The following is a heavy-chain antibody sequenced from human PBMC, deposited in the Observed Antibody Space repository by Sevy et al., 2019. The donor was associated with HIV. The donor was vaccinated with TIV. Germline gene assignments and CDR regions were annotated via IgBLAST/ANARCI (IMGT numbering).Heavy chain of an antibody. Sequence: ASVKVSCKASGYTFTSYGISWVRQAPGQGLEWMGWISAYNGNTNYAQKLQGRVTMTTDTSTSTAYMELRSLRSDDTAVYYCARGSPYSSSSLFWFDPWGQGTLVTVSS. V-gene: IGHV1-18*01. CDR2: ISAYNGNT. J-gene: IGHJ5*02. CDR1: GYTFTSYG. CDR3: ARGSPYSSSSLFWFDP. D-gene: IGHD6-6*01.